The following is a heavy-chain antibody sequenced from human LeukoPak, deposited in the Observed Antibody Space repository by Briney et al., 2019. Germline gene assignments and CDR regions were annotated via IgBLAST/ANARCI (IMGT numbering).Heavy chain of an antibody. Sequence: PGGSLRLSCAASGFTVSTTYMSWVRQAPGKGLEWVSLIYVDGRTYYADFVKGRFTISRDNSKNTLYLQVNSLRAEDTAVYYCARRGDGGRSFDYWGQGTLVTVSS. CDR2: IYVDGRT. J-gene: IGHJ4*02. D-gene: IGHD4-23*01. CDR3: ARRGDGGRSFDY. CDR1: GFTVSTTY. V-gene: IGHV3-53*01.